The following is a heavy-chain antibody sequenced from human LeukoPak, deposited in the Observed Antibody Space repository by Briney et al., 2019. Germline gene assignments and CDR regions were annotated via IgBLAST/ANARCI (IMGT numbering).Heavy chain of an antibody. CDR3: ARELRLGELSSLSDFDY. Sequence: GGSLRLSCAASGFTFSSYGMHWVRQAPGKGLEWVAVIWYDGSNKYYADSVKGRFTISRDNSKNTLYLQMNSLRAEDTAVYYCARELRLGELSSLSDFDYWGQGTLVTVSS. CDR2: IWYDGSNK. V-gene: IGHV3-33*01. CDR1: GFTFSSYG. D-gene: IGHD3-16*02. J-gene: IGHJ4*02.